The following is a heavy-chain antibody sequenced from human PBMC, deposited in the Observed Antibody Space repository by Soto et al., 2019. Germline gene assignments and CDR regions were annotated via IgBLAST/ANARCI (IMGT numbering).Heavy chain of an antibody. J-gene: IGHJ6*02. V-gene: IGHV1-69*06. CDR2: IIPIFGTA. CDR3: ARSRASDYYYGMDV. Sequence: AASVKVSCKASGGTFSSYAISWVRQAPGQGLEWMGGIIPIFGTANYAQKFQGRVTITADKSTSTAYMELSSLRSEDTAVYYCARSRASDYYYGMDVWGQGTTVTVSS. CDR1: GGTFSSYA.